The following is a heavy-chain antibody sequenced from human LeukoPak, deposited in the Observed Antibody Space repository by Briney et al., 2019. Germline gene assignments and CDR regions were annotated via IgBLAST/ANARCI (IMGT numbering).Heavy chain of an antibody. Sequence: EGSLRLSCAASGFTFSSYSMNWVRQAPGKGLEWVSSISSSSSYIYYADSVKGRFTISRDNAKNSLYLQMNSLRAEDTAVYYCARMYDILTGRLPDAFDIWGQGTMVTVSS. CDR2: ISSSSSYI. CDR1: GFTFSSYS. D-gene: IGHD3-9*01. V-gene: IGHV3-21*01. CDR3: ARMYDILTGRLPDAFDI. J-gene: IGHJ3*02.